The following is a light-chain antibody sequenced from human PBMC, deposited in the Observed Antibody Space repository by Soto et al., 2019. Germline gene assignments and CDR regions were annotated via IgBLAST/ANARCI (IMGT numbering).Light chain of an antibody. CDR3: SAYAGSSAPVL. V-gene: IGLV2-14*03. Sequence: QSALTQPASVSDSPGQSITISCTGTSSDVGGSNFVSWYQQHPGKPPKLIIYDVANRPSGVSNRFSGSKSGSTASLIISRLQAGDEAAYYCSAYAGSSAPVLFGGGTKLTVL. CDR2: DVA. CDR1: SSDVGGSNF. J-gene: IGLJ2*01.